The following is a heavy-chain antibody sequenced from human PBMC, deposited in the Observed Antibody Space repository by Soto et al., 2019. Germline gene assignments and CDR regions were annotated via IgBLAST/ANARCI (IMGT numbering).Heavy chain of an antibody. D-gene: IGHD3-22*01. V-gene: IGHV3-23*01. Sequence: HPGGSLRLSCAASGFTFSSYAMSWVRQAPGKGLEWVSAISGSGGSTYYADSVKGRFTISRDNSKNTLYLQMNSLRAEDTAVYYCAKVDYSSGYPRTSHFDYWGQGTLVTVSS. CDR1: GFTFSSYA. J-gene: IGHJ4*02. CDR3: AKVDYSSGYPRTSHFDY. CDR2: ISGSGGST.